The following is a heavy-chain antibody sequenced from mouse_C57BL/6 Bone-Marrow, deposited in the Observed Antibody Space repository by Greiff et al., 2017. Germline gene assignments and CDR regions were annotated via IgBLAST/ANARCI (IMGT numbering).Heavy chain of an antibody. D-gene: IGHD1-1*01. Sequence: VKVVESGPGLVQPSQSLSITCTVSGFSLTSYGVHWVRQSPGKGLEWLGVIWSGGSTDYNAAFISRLSISKDNSKSQVFFKMNSLQADDTAIYYCARIDTTVVATGDYWGQGTSVTVSS. V-gene: IGHV2-2*01. CDR2: IWSGGST. CDR3: ARIDTTVVATGDY. J-gene: IGHJ4*01. CDR1: GFSLTSYG.